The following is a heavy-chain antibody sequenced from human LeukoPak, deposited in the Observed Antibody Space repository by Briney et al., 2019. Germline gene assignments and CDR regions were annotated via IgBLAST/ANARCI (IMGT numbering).Heavy chain of an antibody. CDR3: ARARLTDYVWGRRTFDI. V-gene: IGHV3-7*01. D-gene: IGHD3-16*01. Sequence: GGSLRLSCAASGFTFSSYWMSWVRQAPGKGLEWVANIKQDGSAKYYVDSVKGRFTISRDNAKNSLYLQMNSLRAEDTAVYYCARARLTDYVWGRRTFDIWGQGTMVTISS. CDR2: IKQDGSAK. J-gene: IGHJ3*02. CDR1: GFTFSSYW.